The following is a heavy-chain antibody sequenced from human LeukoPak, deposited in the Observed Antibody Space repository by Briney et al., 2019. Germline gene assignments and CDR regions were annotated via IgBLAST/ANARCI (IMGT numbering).Heavy chain of an antibody. CDR2: IKRDGSEK. Sequence: GGSLRLSCAASGLTFSSYWMRWVRQAPGKGLEWVANIKRDGSEKYYVDSVKGRFTISRDNAKNSLYLQMNSLRAEDTAVYYCARVSRGYSYGCDYWGQGTLVTVSS. CDR3: ARVSRGYSYGCDY. J-gene: IGHJ4*02. V-gene: IGHV3-7*01. CDR1: GLTFSSYW. D-gene: IGHD5-18*01.